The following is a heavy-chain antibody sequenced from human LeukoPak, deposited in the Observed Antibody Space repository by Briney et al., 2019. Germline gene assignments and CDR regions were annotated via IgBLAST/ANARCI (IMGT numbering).Heavy chain of an antibody. CDR2: VRNDGTNK. CDR1: GFTFTSYG. D-gene: IGHD5-12*01. CDR3: ARPNPFEWLFDY. J-gene: IGHJ4*02. V-gene: IGHV3-30*02. Sequence: PGGSLRLSCAASGFTFTSYGTHWVRQAPGKGLEWVAFVRNDGTNKHYADSVKGRFTISRDNAKNSLYLQMNSLRAEDTAVYYCARPNPFEWLFDYWGQGTLVTVSS.